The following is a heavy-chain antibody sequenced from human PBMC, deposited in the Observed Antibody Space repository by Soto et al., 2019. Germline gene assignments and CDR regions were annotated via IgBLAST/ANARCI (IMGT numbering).Heavy chain of an antibody. V-gene: IGHV5-51*01. Sequence: EVQLVQSGAEVKKPGESLKISCKGSGYSFSNYWIAWVRQMPGKGLAWMGINFPADSGTKYSPSFQGQVPISADKSISTAYLQWSSLKASDTAMYYCASSVVVPSTMNYFDYWGQGSLVTVSS. CDR2: NFPADSGT. CDR3: ASSVVVPSTMNYFDY. J-gene: IGHJ4*02. CDR1: GYSFSNYW. D-gene: IGHD2-15*01.